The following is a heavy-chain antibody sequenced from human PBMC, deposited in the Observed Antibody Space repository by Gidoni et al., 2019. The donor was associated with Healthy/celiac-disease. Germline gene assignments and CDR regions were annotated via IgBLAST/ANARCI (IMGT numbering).Heavy chain of an antibody. CDR3: ARDLRTYSSGWYSNY. D-gene: IGHD6-19*01. CDR2: ISAYTGNT. J-gene: IGHJ4*02. CDR1: GYTFTSYG. V-gene: IGHV1-18*01. Sequence: QVQLVQSGAEVKKPGASVKVSSKPSGYTFTSYGISWVRQAPGQGLAWMGWISAYTGNTNYAQKLQGRVTMTTDTSTSTAYMELRSRRSDDTAVYYCARDLRTYSSGWYSNYWGQGTLVTVSS.